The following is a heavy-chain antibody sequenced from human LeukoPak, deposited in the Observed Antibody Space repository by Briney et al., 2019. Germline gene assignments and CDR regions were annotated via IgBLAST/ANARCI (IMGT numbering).Heavy chain of an antibody. CDR2: ISSSSSYI. Sequence: GGSLRLSCAASGFTFSSYSMNWVRQAPGKGLEWVSSISSSSSYIYYADSVKGRFTISRDNAENSLYLQMNSLRAEDTAVYYCARFYGDYGSGYWGQGTLVTISS. D-gene: IGHD4-17*01. CDR1: GFTFSSYS. V-gene: IGHV3-21*01. CDR3: ARFYGDYGSGY. J-gene: IGHJ4*02.